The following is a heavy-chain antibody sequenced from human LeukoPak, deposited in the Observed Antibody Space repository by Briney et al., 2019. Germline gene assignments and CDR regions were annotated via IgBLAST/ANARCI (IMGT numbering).Heavy chain of an antibody. CDR3: ARARSAAGNFDY. CDR1: GGSISSDY. Sequence: SETLSLTCTVSGGSISSDYWSWIRQPAGKGLEWIGRIYTSGTTNYNPSLKSRVTMSADTSKNQFSLQLSSVTAADTAVYYCARARSAAGNFDYWGQGTLVTFSS. CDR2: IYTSGTT. V-gene: IGHV4-4*07. J-gene: IGHJ4*02. D-gene: IGHD6-13*01.